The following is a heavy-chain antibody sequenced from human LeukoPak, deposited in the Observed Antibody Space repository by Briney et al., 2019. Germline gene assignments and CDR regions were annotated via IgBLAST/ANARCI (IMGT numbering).Heavy chain of an antibody. J-gene: IGHJ2*01. D-gene: IGHD3-10*01. CDR3: ARLTMVRGVILDWYFDL. V-gene: IGHV4-34*01. CDR1: GGSFSGYY. CDR2: INHSGST. Sequence: SETLSLTCAVYGGSFSGYYWSWIRQPPGKGLEWIGEINHSGSTNYNPSLKSRVTISVDTSKNQFSLKLSSVTAADTAVYYCARLTMVRGVILDWYFDLWGRGTLVTVSS.